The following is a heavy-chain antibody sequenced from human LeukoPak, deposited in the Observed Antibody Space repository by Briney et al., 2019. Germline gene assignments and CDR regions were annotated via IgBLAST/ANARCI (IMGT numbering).Heavy chain of an antibody. V-gene: IGHV3-30-3*01. J-gene: IGHJ4*02. Sequence: PGGSLRLSCAASGFTFSSYAMHWVRQAPGKGLEWVAVISYDGSNKYYADSVKGRFTISRDNSKNTPYLQMNSLRAEDTAVYYCAVYHYDSSGYYSFDYWGQGTLVTVSS. CDR2: ISYDGSNK. D-gene: IGHD3-22*01. CDR1: GFTFSSYA. CDR3: AVYHYDSSGYYSFDY.